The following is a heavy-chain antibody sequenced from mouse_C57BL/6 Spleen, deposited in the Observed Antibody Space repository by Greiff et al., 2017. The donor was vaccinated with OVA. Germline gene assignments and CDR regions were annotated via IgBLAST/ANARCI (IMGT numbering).Heavy chain of an antibody. D-gene: IGHD2-3*01. J-gene: IGHJ2*01. CDR2: INPGSGGT. CDR3: ARRGNFYDGYWGYFDY. Sequence: QVQLQQSGAELVRPGTSVKVSCKASGYAFTNYLIEWVKQRPGQGLEWIGVINPGSGGTNYNEKFKGKATLTADKSSSTAYMQLSSLTSEDSAVYFCARRGNFYDGYWGYFDYWGQGTTLTVSS. V-gene: IGHV1-54*01. CDR1: GYAFTNYL.